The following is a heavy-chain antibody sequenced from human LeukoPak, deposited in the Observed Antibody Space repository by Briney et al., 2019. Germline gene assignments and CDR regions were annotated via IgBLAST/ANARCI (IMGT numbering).Heavy chain of an antibody. CDR3: AKDAPYCSGGSCYSDAFDT. CDR2: ISYDGSNK. V-gene: IGHV3-30*18. D-gene: IGHD2-15*01. J-gene: IGHJ3*02. Sequence: SGGSLRLSCAASGFTFSSYGMHWVRQAPGKGLEWVAVISYDGSNKYYADSVKGRFTISRDNSKNTLYLQMNSLRAEDTAVYYCAKDAPYCSGGSCYSDAFDTWGQGTMVTVSS. CDR1: GFTFSSYG.